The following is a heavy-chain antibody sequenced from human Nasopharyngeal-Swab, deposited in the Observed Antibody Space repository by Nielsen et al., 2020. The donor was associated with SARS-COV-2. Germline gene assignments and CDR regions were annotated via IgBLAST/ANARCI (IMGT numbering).Heavy chain of an antibody. CDR2: ISGSGGST. V-gene: IGHV3-23*01. CDR3: AKDTALYLAFDI. Sequence: GGSLRLSCATSGFTFSSYAMSWVRQAPGKGLEWVSAISGSGGSTYYADSVKGRFTISRDNSKNTLYLQMNSLRAEDTAVYYCAKDTALYLAFDIWGQGTMVTVSS. D-gene: IGHD3-9*01. J-gene: IGHJ3*02. CDR1: GFTFSSYA.